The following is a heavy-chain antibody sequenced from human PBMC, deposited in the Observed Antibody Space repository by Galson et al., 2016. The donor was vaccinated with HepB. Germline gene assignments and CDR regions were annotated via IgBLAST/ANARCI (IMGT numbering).Heavy chain of an antibody. CDR1: GFTFSDWD. D-gene: IGHD3-10*01. V-gene: IGHV3-30-3*01. Sequence: SLRLSCAASGFTFSDWDFHWVRQAPGKGLDRVAVISKTGDTTFYGDSVKGRFTISRDNAKNSMYLQMNSLRAEDTAVYYCARKGGIYSPWGYWGQGTLVTVSS. CDR2: ISKTGDTT. J-gene: IGHJ4*02. CDR3: ARKGGIYSPWGY.